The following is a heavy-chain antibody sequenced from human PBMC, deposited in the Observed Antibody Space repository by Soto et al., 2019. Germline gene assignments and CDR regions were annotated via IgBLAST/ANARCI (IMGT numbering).Heavy chain of an antibody. V-gene: IGHV1-69*13. Sequence: GASVKVSCKASGGTFSSYAISWVRQAPGQGLEWMGGIIPIFGTANYAQKFQGRVTITADESTSTAYMELSSLRSEDTAAYYCARGGELRSNGVSNWFDPWGQGTLVTVSS. D-gene: IGHD2-8*01. J-gene: IGHJ5*02. CDR2: IIPIFGTA. CDR3: ARGGELRSNGVSNWFDP. CDR1: GGTFSSYA.